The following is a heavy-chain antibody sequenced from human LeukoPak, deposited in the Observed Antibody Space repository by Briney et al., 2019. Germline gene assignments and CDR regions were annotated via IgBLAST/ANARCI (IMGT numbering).Heavy chain of an antibody. J-gene: IGHJ4*02. CDR1: GYSISSGYY. CDR3: ASTPWGD. V-gene: IGHV4-38-2*01. Sequence: PSETLSLTCAVSGYSISSGYYWGWIRQPPGKGLEWIGSIYHSGSTYYNPSLKSRVTISVDTSKNQFSLKLSSVTAADTAVCYCASTPWGDWGQGTLVTVSS. D-gene: IGHD3-16*01. CDR2: IYHSGST.